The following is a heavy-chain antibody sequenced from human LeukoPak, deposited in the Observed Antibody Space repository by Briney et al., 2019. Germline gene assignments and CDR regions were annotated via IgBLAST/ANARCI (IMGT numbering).Heavy chain of an antibody. CDR1: GDTFSSYA. V-gene: IGHV1-69*05. J-gene: IGHJ4*02. Sequence: SVKVSCKAPGDTFSSYANSWVRPAPGQGLEWMGGIIPSFGTANYAQKFQGRVTITTDESTSTAYMELSSLRSEDTAVYYCARDSTLYCSSTSCYTGFDYWGQGTLVTVSS. D-gene: IGHD2-2*02. CDR3: ARDSTLYCSSTSCYTGFDY. CDR2: IIPSFGTA.